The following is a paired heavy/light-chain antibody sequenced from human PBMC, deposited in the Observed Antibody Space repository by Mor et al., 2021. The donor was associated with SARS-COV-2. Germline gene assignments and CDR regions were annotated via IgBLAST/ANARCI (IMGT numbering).Heavy chain of an antibody. CDR2: ISSSGSTT. D-gene: IGHD5-18*01. J-gene: IGHJ4*02. V-gene: IGHV3-48*03. Sequence: EVQLVESGGGLVQPGGSLRLSCVASGFSFSSYEIDWVRQAPGKGLEWVAYISSSGSTTYYADSVKGRFTLSRDNADKSLYLQMNSLRAEDTAVYYCAREIRHSLGSRYFDWWGQGTVVTVSS. CDR1: GFSFSSYE. CDR3: AREIRHSLGSRYFDW.
Light chain of an antibody. CDR3: QQTYSVPLT. CDR2: GTS. J-gene: IGKJ4*01. CDR1: QAISSY. V-gene: IGKV1-39*01. Sequence: DIQMTQSPSSLSASVGDRIAITCRASQAISSYLNWYQQTPGKAPKLLIYGTSSLQSGVPSRFSGSGSGTEFILTIRGLQPDDFATYYCQQTYSVPLTFGGGTKVEIK.